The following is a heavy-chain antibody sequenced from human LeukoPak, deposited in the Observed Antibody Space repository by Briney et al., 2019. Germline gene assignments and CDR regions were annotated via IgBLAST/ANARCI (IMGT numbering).Heavy chain of an antibody. Sequence: GGSLRLSCAASGFTVSSNYMSLVRQAPGKGLEWVSVIYSGGSTYYADSVKGRFTISRDNSKNTLYLQMNSLRAEDTAVYYCARDVHSRHYYYYGMDVWGQGTTVTVSS. J-gene: IGHJ6*02. D-gene: IGHD2-21*01. CDR2: IYSGGST. V-gene: IGHV3-66*01. CDR1: GFTVSSNY. CDR3: ARDVHSRHYYYYGMDV.